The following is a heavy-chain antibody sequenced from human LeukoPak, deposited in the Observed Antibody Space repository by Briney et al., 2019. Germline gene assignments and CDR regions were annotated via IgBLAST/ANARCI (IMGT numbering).Heavy chain of an antibody. CDR1: GFTISSHW. CDR3: ARGRTGYYFDY. CDR2: INTDGSST. D-gene: IGHD2-8*02. V-gene: IGHV3-74*01. J-gene: IGHJ4*02. Sequence: SGGSLRLSCAASGFTISSHWMHWVRQAPGTGLVWVSRINTDGSSTIYAESVKGRFTISRDNAKNTLYLQMNSLRAEDTAVYYCARGRTGYYFDYWGQGSLVTVSS.